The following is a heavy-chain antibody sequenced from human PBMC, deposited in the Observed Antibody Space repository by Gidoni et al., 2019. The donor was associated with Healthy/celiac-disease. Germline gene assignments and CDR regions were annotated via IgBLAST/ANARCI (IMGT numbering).Heavy chain of an antibody. CDR2: ISSSSSTI. CDR1: GFTFSSYS. D-gene: IGHD6-19*01. V-gene: IGHV3-48*04. CDR3: AREGAAVAGNDYGMDV. J-gene: IGHJ6*02. Sequence: EVQLVESGGGLVQPGGSLRLSCAASGFTFSSYSMNWVRQAPGKGLEWVSYISSSSSTIYYADSVKGRFTISRDNAKNSLYLQMNSLRAEDTAVYYCAREGAAVAGNDYGMDVWGQGTTVTVSS.